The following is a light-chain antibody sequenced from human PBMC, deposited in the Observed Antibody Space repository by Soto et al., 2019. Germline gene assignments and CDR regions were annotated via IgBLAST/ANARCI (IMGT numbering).Light chain of an antibody. CDR2: DAS. CDR1: QSISSW. J-gene: IGKJ2*01. Sequence: DIQMTQSPSTLSASVGDRVTITCRASQSISSWLAWYQQNPGKAPKLLIYDASSLESGVPSRFSGSGSGTEFTLTISSLQPDDFATYYCQQSRAFGQGTKLEIK. V-gene: IGKV1-5*01. CDR3: QQSRA.